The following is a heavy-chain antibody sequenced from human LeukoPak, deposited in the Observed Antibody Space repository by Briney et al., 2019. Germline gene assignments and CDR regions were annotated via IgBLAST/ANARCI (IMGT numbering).Heavy chain of an antibody. V-gene: IGHV4-59*01. J-gene: IGHJ4*02. CDR2: IYYSGST. D-gene: IGHD6-6*01. Sequence: PSETLSLTCTVSGASISSYYWSWIRQPPGKGLEWIGYIYYSGSTNYNPSLKSRVTISVDTSKNQFSLKLSSVTAADTAVYYCARGGIAALFDYWGQGTLVTVSS. CDR3: ARGGIAALFDY. CDR1: GASISSYY.